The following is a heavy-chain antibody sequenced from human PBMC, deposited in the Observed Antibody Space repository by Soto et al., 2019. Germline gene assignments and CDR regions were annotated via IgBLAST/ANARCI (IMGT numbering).Heavy chain of an antibody. Sequence: QVQLVESGGGVVQPGRSLRLSCAASGFTFSSYGMHWVRQAPGKGLEWVAVISYDGSNKYYADSVKGRFTISRDNSKNTLYLQMNSLRAEDTAVYYCAKGGVWGSYRYTSGYWGQGTLVTVSS. V-gene: IGHV3-30*18. J-gene: IGHJ4*02. CDR2: ISYDGSNK. CDR1: GFTFSSYG. D-gene: IGHD3-16*02. CDR3: AKGGVWGSYRYTSGY.